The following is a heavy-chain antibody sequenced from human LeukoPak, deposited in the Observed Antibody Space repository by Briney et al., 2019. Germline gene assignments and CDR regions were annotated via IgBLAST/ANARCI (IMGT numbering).Heavy chain of an antibody. D-gene: IGHD6-13*01. CDR2: IWYDGSKT. J-gene: IGHJ4*02. Sequence: PGGSLRLSCAASGFTFNSYGIHWVRQAPGKGLEWVAVIWYDGSKTYYADSVKGRFSISRDNAKNSLYLQMNSLRAEDTALYYCVKDISVAAAEGGDFDYWGQGTLVTVSS. CDR1: GFTFNSYG. CDR3: VKDISVAAAEGGDFDY. V-gene: IGHV3-33*03.